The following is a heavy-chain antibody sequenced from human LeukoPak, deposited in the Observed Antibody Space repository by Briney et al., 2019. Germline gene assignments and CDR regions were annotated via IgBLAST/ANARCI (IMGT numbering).Heavy chain of an antibody. CDR2: ISSSGSTI. CDR3: ARDRGSGSYYPYSYGMDV. D-gene: IGHD3-10*01. V-gene: IGHV3-48*03. J-gene: IGHJ6*02. Sequence: GGSLRLSCAASGFTFSSYEMNWVRQAPGKGLEWVSYISSSGSTIYYADSVKGRFTISRDNAKNSLYLQMNSLRAEDTAVYYCARDRGSGSYYPYSYGMDVWGQGTTVTASS. CDR1: GFTFSSYE.